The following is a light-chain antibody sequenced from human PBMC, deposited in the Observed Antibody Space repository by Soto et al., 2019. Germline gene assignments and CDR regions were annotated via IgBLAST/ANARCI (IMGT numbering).Light chain of an antibody. CDR3: IQALPTFRT. V-gene: IGKV2-28*01. Sequence: DIVMTQSPLSLPVTPGEPASISCRSSQSLLHSNGYNYLDWYLQKPGQSPQLLIYLGSNRASGVPDRFSGTGSGTDFTLKISRVEAEDVGVYYCIQALPTFRTFGQGTRLEIK. CDR1: QSLLHSNGYNY. CDR2: LGS. J-gene: IGKJ5*01.